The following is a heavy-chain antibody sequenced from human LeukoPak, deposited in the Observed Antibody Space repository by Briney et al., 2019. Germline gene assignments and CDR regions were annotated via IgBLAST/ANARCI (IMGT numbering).Heavy chain of an antibody. D-gene: IGHD5-18*01. CDR2: INHSGST. J-gene: IGHJ6*03. CDR3: ARVGYSYVINDWSRTGLGAYPTKYYYHMDV. V-gene: IGHV4-34*01. CDR1: GGSFSGFY. Sequence: PSETLSLTCAVYGGSFSGFYWSWIRQAPGKGLEWIGEINHSGSTNYNPSLKSRVIISGDTSKNQFSLKLSSVTAADTAVYFCARVGYSYVINDWSRTGLGAYPTKYYYHMDVWGKGTTVTVSS.